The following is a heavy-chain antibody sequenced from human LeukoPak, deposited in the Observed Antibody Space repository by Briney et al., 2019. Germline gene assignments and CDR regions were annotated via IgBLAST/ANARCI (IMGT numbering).Heavy chain of an antibody. V-gene: IGHV1-2*02. CDR1: GYTFTGYY. CDR2: INPNSGGT. CDR3: ARDLSWEYYFDY. D-gene: IGHD6-13*01. Sequence: ASVKVSCKASGYTFTGYYMQWVRQAPGQGLEWMGWINPNSGGTNYAQKFQGRVTMTRDTSISTAYMELSRLRSDDTAVYYCARDLSWEYYFDYWGQGTLVTVSS. J-gene: IGHJ4*02.